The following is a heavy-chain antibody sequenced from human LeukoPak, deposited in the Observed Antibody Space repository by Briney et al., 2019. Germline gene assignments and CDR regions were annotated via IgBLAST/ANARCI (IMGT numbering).Heavy chain of an antibody. CDR1: GFTFSSYW. D-gene: IGHD3-16*02. V-gene: IGHV3-74*01. Sequence: GGSLRLSCAASGFTFSSYWMHWVRQAPGKGLVWVSRINSDGSSTSYADSVKGRFTISRDNAKNTLYLQMNSLRAEDTAVYYCAREGVCDYVWGSYRPYYFDYWGQGTLVTVSS. CDR2: INSDGSST. CDR3: AREGVCDYVWGSYRPYYFDY. J-gene: IGHJ4*02.